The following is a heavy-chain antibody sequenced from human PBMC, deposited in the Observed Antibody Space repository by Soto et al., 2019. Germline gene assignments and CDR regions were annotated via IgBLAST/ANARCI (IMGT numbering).Heavy chain of an antibody. D-gene: IGHD3-10*01. Sequence: PSETLSLTCTVSGGSISSYYWSWIRQPPGKGLEWIGYIYYSGSTNYNPSLKSRVTISVDTSKNQFSLKLSSVTAADTAVYYCARHTIVRGVIIDYWGQGTLVTVSS. V-gene: IGHV4-59*08. CDR2: IYYSGST. CDR1: GGSISSYY. CDR3: ARHTIVRGVIIDY. J-gene: IGHJ4*02.